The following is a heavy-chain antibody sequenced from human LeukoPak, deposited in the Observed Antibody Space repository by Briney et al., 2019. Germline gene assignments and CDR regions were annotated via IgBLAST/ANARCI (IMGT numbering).Heavy chain of an antibody. J-gene: IGHJ4*02. CDR2: IIPIFGTA. V-gene: IGHV1-69*01. CDR3: ARDHGSGWYEYYFDY. D-gene: IGHD6-19*01. CDR1: GGTFSSYA. Sequence: GASVKVSCKASGGTFSSYAISWVRQASGQGLEWMGGIIPIFGTANYAQKFQGRVTITADESTSTAYMELSSLRSEDTAVYYCARDHGSGWYEYYFDYWGQGTLVTVSS.